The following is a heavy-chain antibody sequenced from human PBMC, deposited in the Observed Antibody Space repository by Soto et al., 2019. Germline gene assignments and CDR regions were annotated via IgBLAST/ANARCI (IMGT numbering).Heavy chain of an antibody. CDR1: GFTFSSYW. J-gene: IGHJ6*03. CDR2: INSDGSST. D-gene: IGHD5-12*01. CDR3: GRDRSGYDGSKYYYYMDV. Sequence: PGVSLRLSCAASGFTFSSYWMHWVRQAPGKGLVWVSRINSDGSSTSYADSVKGRFTISRDNAKNTLYLQMNSLGAEDTAVYYCGRDRSGYDGSKYYYYMDVWGKGTTVNVSS. V-gene: IGHV3-74*01.